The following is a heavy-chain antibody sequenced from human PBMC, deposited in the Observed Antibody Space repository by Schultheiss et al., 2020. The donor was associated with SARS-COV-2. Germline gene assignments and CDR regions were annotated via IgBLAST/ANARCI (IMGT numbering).Heavy chain of an antibody. D-gene: IGHD3-9*01. Sequence: GGSLRLSCAASGFTFGDYAMSWFRQAPGKGLEWVAVIWYDGSNKYYADSVKGRFTISRDNSKNTLYLQMNSLRAEDTAVYYCAKHYDILTGYYYYGMDVWGQGTTVTVSS. J-gene: IGHJ6*02. CDR2: IWYDGSNK. CDR1: GFTFGDYA. CDR3: AKHYDILTGYYYYGMDV. V-gene: IGHV3-33*08.